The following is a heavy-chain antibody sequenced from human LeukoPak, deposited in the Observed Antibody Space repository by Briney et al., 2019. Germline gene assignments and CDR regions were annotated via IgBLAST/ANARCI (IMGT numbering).Heavy chain of an antibody. V-gene: IGHV4-4*02. Sequence: SETLSLTCAVSGGSISSSNWWSWVRQPPGKGLEWIGEIYHSGSTNYNPSLKSRVTISVDKSKNQFSLKLSSVTAADTAVYYCAKKQQAGTGWNYMDVWGTGTTVTVSS. CDR2: IYHSGST. J-gene: IGHJ6*03. D-gene: IGHD1-1*01. CDR3: AKKQQAGTGWNYMDV. CDR1: GGSISSSNW.